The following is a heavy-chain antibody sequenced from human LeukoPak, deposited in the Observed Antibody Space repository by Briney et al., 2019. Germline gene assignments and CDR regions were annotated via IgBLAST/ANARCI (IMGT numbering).Heavy chain of an antibody. V-gene: IGHV1-46*01. CDR3: ARDPATGCSSTSCYTWGWFDP. CDR2: INPSGGST. J-gene: IGHJ5*02. D-gene: IGHD2-2*02. Sequence: GASVKVSCKASGYTFTSYYMHWVRQAPGQGLEWMGIINPSGGSTSYAQKLQGRVTMTTDTSTSTAYMELRSLRSDDTAVYYCARDPATGCSSTSCYTWGWFDPWGQGTLVTVSS. CDR1: GYTFTSYY.